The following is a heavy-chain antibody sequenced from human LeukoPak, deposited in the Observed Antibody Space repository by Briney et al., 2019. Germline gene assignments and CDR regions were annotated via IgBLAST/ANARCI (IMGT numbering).Heavy chain of an antibody. J-gene: IGHJ3*02. D-gene: IGHD6-19*01. CDR2: ISSSSSYI. Sequence: GGSLRLSCAASGFTVSSNYMTWVRQAPGKGLEWVSSISSSSSYIYYADSVKGRFTISRDNAKNSLYLQMNSLRAEDTAVYYCARDPTLNPGFIGVGAFDIWGQGTMVTVSS. CDR3: ARDPTLNPGFIGVGAFDI. V-gene: IGHV3-21*01. CDR1: GFTVSSNY.